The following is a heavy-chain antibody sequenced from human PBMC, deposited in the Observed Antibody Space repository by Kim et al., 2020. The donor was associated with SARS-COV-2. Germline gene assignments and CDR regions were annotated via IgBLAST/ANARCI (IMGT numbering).Heavy chain of an antibody. V-gene: IGHV4-34*01. CDR1: GGSFSGYY. CDR2: INHSGST. D-gene: IGHD5-18*01. Sequence: SETLSLTCAVYGGSFSGYYWSWIRQPPGKGLEWIGEINHSGSTNYNPSLKSRVTISVDTSKNQFSLKLSSVTAADTAVYYCARTRGYSYGYVDYWGQGTLVTVSS. CDR3: ARTRGYSYGYVDY. J-gene: IGHJ4*02.